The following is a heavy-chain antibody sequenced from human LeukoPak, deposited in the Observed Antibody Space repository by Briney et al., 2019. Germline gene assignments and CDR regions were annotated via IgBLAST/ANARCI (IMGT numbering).Heavy chain of an antibody. CDR3: AKAGGGYSYGYGDY. J-gene: IGHJ4*02. D-gene: IGHD5-18*01. Sequence: GGSLRLSCAASEFTFSSNAMTWVRQAPGKGLEWVSAISGSGGSTYYADSVKGRFTISRDNSKNTLYLQMNSLRAEDTAVYYCAKAGGGYSYGYGDYWGQGTLVTVSS. CDR2: ISGSGGST. V-gene: IGHV3-23*01. CDR1: EFTFSSNA.